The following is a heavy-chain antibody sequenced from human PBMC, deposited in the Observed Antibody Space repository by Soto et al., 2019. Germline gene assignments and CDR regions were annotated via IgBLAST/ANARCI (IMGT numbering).Heavy chain of an antibody. CDR2: ISAYNGNT. Sequence: CASVKVSCKASGYTFTSYVISWVLQAPGQGLEWMGWISAYNGNTNYAQKLQGRVTMTTDTSTSTAYMELRSLRSDDTAVYYCAREVPPLYYYDSRGYAYYFDYWGQGTLVTVSS. CDR1: GYTFTSYV. J-gene: IGHJ4*02. V-gene: IGHV1-18*04. CDR3: AREVPPLYYYDSRGYAYYFDY. D-gene: IGHD3-22*01.